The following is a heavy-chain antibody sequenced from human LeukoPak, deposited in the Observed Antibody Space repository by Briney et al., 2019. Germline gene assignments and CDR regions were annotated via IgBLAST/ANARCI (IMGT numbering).Heavy chain of an antibody. CDR2: MNPNSGNT. CDR3: ARDRSGGIAAAGTEFDP. V-gene: IGHV1-8*03. J-gene: IGHJ5*02. D-gene: IGHD6-13*01. Sequence: ASVKVSCKASGYTFTSYDINWVRQATGQGLEWMGWMNPNSGNTGYAQKFQGRVTITRNTSISTAYMELSSLRSEDTAVYYCARDRSGGIAAAGTEFDPWGQGTLVTVSS. CDR1: GYTFTSYD.